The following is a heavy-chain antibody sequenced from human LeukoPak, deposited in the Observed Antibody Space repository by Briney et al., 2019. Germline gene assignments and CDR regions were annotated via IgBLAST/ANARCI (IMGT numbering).Heavy chain of an antibody. D-gene: IGHD3-22*01. V-gene: IGHV1-2*02. CDR1: GYTFTDYH. J-gene: IGHJ3*01. CDR2: NNPSSGGT. CDR3: ARDSSADPMNAFDF. Sequence: GASVKVSCKASGYTFTDYHIHWVRQAPGQGLEWMGWNNPSSGGTNYAQKFQGRVTMTRDTSITTAYLDLSRLTSDDTAVYYCARDSSADPMNAFDFWGQGTVVSVSS.